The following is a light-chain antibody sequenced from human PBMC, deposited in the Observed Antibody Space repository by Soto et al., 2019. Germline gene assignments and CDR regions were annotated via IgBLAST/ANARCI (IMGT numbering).Light chain of an antibody. CDR2: DSS. J-gene: IGKJ1*01. CDR1: QSFSNN. Sequence: EIVLTQSPATLSLSPGERATLSCRASQSFSNNLAWYQQKTGQAPRLLIYDSSTRATGIPPRFSGSGSGTDFTLTISSLEPADFAVYYCQQRGDWPRTFGHGTKVEIK. V-gene: IGKV3-11*01. CDR3: QQRGDWPRT.